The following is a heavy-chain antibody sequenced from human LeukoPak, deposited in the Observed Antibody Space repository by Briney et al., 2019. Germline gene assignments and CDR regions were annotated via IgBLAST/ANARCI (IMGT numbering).Heavy chain of an antibody. CDR3: AKVARTFYAFDI. CDR2: ISSSGSTI. V-gene: IGHV3-11*01. Sequence: GGSLRLSRAASGFTFSDYYMSWIRQAPGKGLEWVSYISSSGSTIYYADSVKGRFTISRDNAKNSLYLQMNSLRAEDTAVYYCAKVARTFYAFDIWGQGTMVTVSS. J-gene: IGHJ3*02. CDR1: GFTFSDYY. D-gene: IGHD3-16*01.